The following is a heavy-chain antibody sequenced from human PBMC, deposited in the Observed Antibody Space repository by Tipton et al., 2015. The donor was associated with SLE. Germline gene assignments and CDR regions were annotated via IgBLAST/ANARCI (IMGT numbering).Heavy chain of an antibody. V-gene: IGHV4-39*07. D-gene: IGHD2-21*02. CDR2: IYYSGST. CDR3: AGLRVTSDAFDI. CDR1: GDPISSSSYY. J-gene: IGHJ3*02. Sequence: TLSLTCTVSGDPISSSSYYWGWIRQPPGKGLEWIGSIYYSGSTYYNPSLKSRVTISVDTSKNQFSLKLSSVTAADTAVYYCAGLRVTSDAFDIWGQGTMVTVSS.